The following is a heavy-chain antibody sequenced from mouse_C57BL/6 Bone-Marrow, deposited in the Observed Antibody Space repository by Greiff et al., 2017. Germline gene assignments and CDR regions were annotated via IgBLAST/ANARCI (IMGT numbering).Heavy chain of an antibody. D-gene: IGHD2-1*01. CDR2: IDPNSGGT. Sequence: VQLQQPGAELVKPGASVTLSCKASGYTFTSYWMHWVKQRPGRGLEWIGRIDPNSGGTKYNEKFKSKATLTVDKPSSTAYMQLSSLTSEDSAVYYCAHGNYFYWYCAVWGTGTTVTVSS. CDR3: AHGNYFYWYCAV. J-gene: IGHJ1*03. CDR1: GYTFTSYW. V-gene: IGHV1-72*01.